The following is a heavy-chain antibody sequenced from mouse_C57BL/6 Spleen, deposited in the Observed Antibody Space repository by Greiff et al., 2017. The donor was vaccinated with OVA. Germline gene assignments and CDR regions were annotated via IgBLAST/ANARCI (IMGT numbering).Heavy chain of an antibody. D-gene: IGHD2-2*01. CDR1: EYEFPSHD. Sequence: EVQLVESGGGLVQPGESLKLSCESNEYEFPSHDMSWVRKTPEKRLELVAAINSDGGSTYYPDTMARRFIISRDNTKKTLYLQMNSLRSEDTALYYCAGQGPPMVTTEAWFAYWGQGTLVTVSA. J-gene: IGHJ3*01. CDR3: AGQGPPMVTTEAWFAY. CDR2: INSDGGST. V-gene: IGHV5-2*01.